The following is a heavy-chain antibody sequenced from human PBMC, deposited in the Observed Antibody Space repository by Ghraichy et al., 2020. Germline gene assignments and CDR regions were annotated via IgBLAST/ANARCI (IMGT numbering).Heavy chain of an antibody. CDR1: GGSISSSGYY. D-gene: IGHD3-10*01. CDR3: VRQSGQPALFYYAMDV. J-gene: IGHJ6*02. CDR2: IHYTVRT. V-gene: IGHV4-39*01. Sequence: SETLSLTCTVSGGSISSSGYYWGWFRHPPGNGLERIGSIHYTVRTYYNPSLKSRVTISEDTSKKQFSLRLSSVTAADTAVYYCVRQSGQPALFYYAMDVWGQGTTVTVSS.